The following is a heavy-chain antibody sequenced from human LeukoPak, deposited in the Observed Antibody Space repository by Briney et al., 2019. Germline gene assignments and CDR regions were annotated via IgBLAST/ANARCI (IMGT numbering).Heavy chain of an antibody. CDR2: IYYSGST. J-gene: IGHJ4*02. V-gene: IGHV4-39*01. CDR1: GGSISSSPYY. Sequence: SETLSLTCTVSGGSISSSPYYWGWIRQPPGKGLEWIGNIYYSGSTYYNPSLESRVTISVDTSKNQFSLKLTSVTAADTAVYFCARQGSGWHYYYFDFWGQGTLVTVSS. D-gene: IGHD6-19*01. CDR3: ARQGSGWHYYYFDF.